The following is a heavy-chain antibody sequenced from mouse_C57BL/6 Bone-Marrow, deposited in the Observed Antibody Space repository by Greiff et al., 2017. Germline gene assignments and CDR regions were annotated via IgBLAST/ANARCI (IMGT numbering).Heavy chain of an antibody. Sequence: QVHVKQSGAELVKPGASVKLSCKASGYTFTEYTIHWVKQRPGQGLEWIGWFYPGSGSIKYNEKFKDKATLTADKSSSTVYMELSRLTSEDSAVYVCARHEEWFPFAYWGQGTLVTVSA. CDR3: ARHEEWFPFAY. D-gene: IGHD2-2*01. V-gene: IGHV1-62-2*01. CDR2: FYPGSGSI. CDR1: GYTFTEYT. J-gene: IGHJ3*01.